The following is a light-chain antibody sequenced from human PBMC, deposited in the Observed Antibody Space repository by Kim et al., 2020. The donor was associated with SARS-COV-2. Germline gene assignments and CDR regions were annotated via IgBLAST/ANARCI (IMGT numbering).Light chain of an antibody. CDR2: AAS. CDR3: QQLEYYPIT. J-gene: IGKJ5*01. Sequence: QLTQSPSSLSASVGDKVTITCRASQGIGSYLAWYQQKPGKAPKLLIYAASTLQSGVPSRFSGSGSETDFTLTITSLQPEDFATYYCQQLEYYPITFGQGTRLEIK. CDR1: QGIGSY. V-gene: IGKV1-9*01.